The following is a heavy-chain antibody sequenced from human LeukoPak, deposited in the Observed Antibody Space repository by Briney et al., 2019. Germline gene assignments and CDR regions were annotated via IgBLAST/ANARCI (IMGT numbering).Heavy chain of an antibody. J-gene: IGHJ4*02. CDR3: ARDPLGGLFDY. Sequence: GGSLRLSCAASGFTVSSNYMSWVRQAPGKGLQWVSVIYSGGRTYYADSVKGRFTISRDISKNTLYLQMNSLRAEDTAVYFCARDPLGGLFDYWGQGALVTVSS. V-gene: IGHV3-66*01. D-gene: IGHD3-16*01. CDR1: GFTVSSNY. CDR2: IYSGGRT.